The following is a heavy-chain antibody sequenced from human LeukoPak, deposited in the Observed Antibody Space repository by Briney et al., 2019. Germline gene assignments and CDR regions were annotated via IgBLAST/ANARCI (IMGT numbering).Heavy chain of an antibody. Sequence: ASVKVSCKVSGNTLTELSMHWVRQAPGKGLEWMGGFDLEGGETIYAQQFQGRVTMAEDTSTDTAYMELTSLRSDDTAVYYCATEGPRDETTVTNDSWGQGTLVTVSS. CDR3: ATEGPRDETTVTNDS. V-gene: IGHV1-24*01. CDR1: GNTLTELS. D-gene: IGHD4-17*01. CDR2: FDLEGGET. J-gene: IGHJ4*02.